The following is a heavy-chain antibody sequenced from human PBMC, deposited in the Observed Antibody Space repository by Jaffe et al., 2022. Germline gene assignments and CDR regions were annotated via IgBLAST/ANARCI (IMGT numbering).Heavy chain of an antibody. V-gene: IGHV3-49*04. Sequence: EVQLVESGGGLVQPGRSLRLSCTASGFTFGDYAMSWVRQAPGKGLEWVGFIRSKAYGGTTEYAASVKGRFTISRDDSKSIAYLQMNSLKTEDTAVYYCTRDSILVDWYFDLWGRGTLVTVSS. J-gene: IGHJ2*01. CDR3: TRDSILVDWYFDL. CDR2: IRSKAYGGTT. CDR1: GFTFGDYA. D-gene: IGHD2-21*01.